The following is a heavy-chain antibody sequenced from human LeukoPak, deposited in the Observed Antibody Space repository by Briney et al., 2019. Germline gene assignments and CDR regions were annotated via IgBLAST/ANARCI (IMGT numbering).Heavy chain of an antibody. V-gene: IGHV3-23*01. CDR2: INGGGDST. J-gene: IGHJ4*02. CDR1: GFMFNNYA. Sequence: PGGSLRLSCAASGFMFNNYAMSWVRQAPGTGLEWVSTINGGGDSTFYADSVKGRFTISRDNSESTLYLQMNSLRAEDTAVYYCAKDRHSVTWPFDYWGQGTLVTVSS. CDR3: AKDRHSVTWPFDY. D-gene: IGHD6-13*01.